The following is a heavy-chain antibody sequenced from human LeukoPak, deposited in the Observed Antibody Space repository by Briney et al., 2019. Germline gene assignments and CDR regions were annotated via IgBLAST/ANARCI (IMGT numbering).Heavy chain of an antibody. J-gene: IGHJ6*02. V-gene: IGHV4-59*08. D-gene: IGHD1-26*01. CDR1: GGSINSDY. CDR3: ARQGHKLTLVDYYGMDV. CDR2: MYYSGSST. Sequence: SETLSLTCTVSGGSINSDYWSWVRQPSGKGLEWIGYMYYSGSSTNYNPSLKSRVTISVDRSKNQFSLKLSSVTAADTAVYYRARQGHKLTLVDYYGMDVWGQGTTVTVSS.